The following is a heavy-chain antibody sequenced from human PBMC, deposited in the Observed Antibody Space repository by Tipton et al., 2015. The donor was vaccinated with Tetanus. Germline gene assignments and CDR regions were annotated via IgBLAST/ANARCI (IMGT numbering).Heavy chain of an antibody. CDR2: IYYSGST. V-gene: IGHV4-59*08. Sequence: TLSLTCTVSGGSISSYYWSWIRQPPGKGLEWIGYIYYSGSTNYNPSLKSRVTISVDTSKNQFSLKLTSVTAADSAVYFCARSADNWFDPWGPGILVTVSS. CDR1: GGSISSYY. J-gene: IGHJ5*02. CDR3: ARSADNWFDP.